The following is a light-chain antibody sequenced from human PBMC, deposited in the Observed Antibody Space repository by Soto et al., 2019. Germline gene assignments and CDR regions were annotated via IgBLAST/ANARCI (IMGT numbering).Light chain of an antibody. CDR2: DAS. CDR1: QRVSSY. J-gene: IGKJ5*01. Sequence: EIVLTQSPATPSLSPGERATLSCRASQRVSSYLAWYQQKPGQAPRLLIYDASNRATGIPSRFSGSGSGTDFSPTISSLAPEDFAVYYCQQRSNWPPITFGQGTRLEI. CDR3: QQRSNWPPIT. V-gene: IGKV3-11*01.